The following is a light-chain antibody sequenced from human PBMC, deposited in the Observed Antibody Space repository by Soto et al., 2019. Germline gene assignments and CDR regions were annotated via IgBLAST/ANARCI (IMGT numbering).Light chain of an antibody. CDR1: SSDVGGYNY. V-gene: IGLV2-11*01. Sequence: QSVLTQPRSVSWSPGQSVTISCTGTSSDVGGYNYVSWYQQHPGKAPKLMIYDVSKRPSGVPDRFSGSKSGNTASLTISGLQAEDEADYYCCSYAGSYFYVFGTGTKVTVL. CDR3: CSYAGSYFYV. CDR2: DVS. J-gene: IGLJ1*01.